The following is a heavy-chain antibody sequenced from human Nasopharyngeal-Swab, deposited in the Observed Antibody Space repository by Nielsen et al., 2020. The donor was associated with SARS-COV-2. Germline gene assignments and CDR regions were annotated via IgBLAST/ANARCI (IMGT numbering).Heavy chain of an antibody. D-gene: IGHD7-27*01. Sequence: GGSLKLSCAASGFRFSGYWMSWFRQAPGKGPEWVANINQGGIEKKYVDSVKGRFTISRDDATNSVHLQMNSLRADDTAVYYCARENWGKLDYWGQGALVTVSS. J-gene: IGHJ4*02. CDR2: INQGGIEK. CDR1: GFRFSGYW. V-gene: IGHV3-7*04. CDR3: ARENWGKLDY.